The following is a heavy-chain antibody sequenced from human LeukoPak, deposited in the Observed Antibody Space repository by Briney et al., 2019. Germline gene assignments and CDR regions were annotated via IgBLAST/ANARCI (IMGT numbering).Heavy chain of an antibody. CDR1: GGSISSNF. J-gene: IGHJ3*02. CDR2: IYDNGGT. CDR3: GRRKGGNWNDEAFDI. Sequence: SETLSLTCTASGGSISSNFRSWIRQPPGKGLECILHIYDNGGTNYNPSLKNRLTISLYTDKNQFSLRLITLNAPDTAVFYCGRRKGGNWNDEAFDIWGQGTMVTV. D-gene: IGHD1-1*01. V-gene: IGHV4-59*08.